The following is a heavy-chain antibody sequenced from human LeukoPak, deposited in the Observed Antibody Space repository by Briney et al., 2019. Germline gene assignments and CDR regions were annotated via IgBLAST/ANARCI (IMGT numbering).Heavy chain of an antibody. Sequence: GGSLRLSCAASGFTFSRWAMHWVRQAPGKGLEWVAVMSYDGSNKYYADSVKGRFTISRDNSRKTLYLQMNSLRTEDTAVYYCVATKGPGDYWGQGTLVTASS. V-gene: IGHV3-30-3*01. CDR2: MSYDGSNK. CDR1: GFTFSRWA. J-gene: IGHJ4*02. D-gene: IGHD7-27*01. CDR3: VATKGPGDY.